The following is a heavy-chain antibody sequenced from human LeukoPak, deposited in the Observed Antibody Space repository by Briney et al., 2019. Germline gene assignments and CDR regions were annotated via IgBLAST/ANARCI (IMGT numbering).Heavy chain of an antibody. CDR3: ARAGAIVATYFDY. CDR1: GGTFSSYA. J-gene: IGHJ4*02. D-gene: IGHD5-12*01. V-gene: IGHV1-69*05. CDR2: IIPIFGTA. Sequence: GASVEVSCKASGGTFSSYAISWVRQAPGQGLEWMGGIIPIFGTANYAQKFQGRVTITTDESTSTAYMELSSLRSEDTAVYYCARAGAIVATYFDYWGQGTLVTVSS.